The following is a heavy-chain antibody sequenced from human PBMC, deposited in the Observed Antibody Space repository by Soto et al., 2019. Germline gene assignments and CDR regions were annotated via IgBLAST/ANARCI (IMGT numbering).Heavy chain of an antibody. Sequence: SVKVSCKASGYTFTSYAMHWVRQAPGQRLEWMGWINAGNGNTKYSQKFQGRVTITRDTSAGTAYMELSSLRSEDTAVYYCARVGRTAVAADAFDIWGQGTMVNVSS. D-gene: IGHD6-19*01. CDR3: ARVGRTAVAADAFDI. V-gene: IGHV1-3*01. CDR1: GYTFTSYA. CDR2: INAGNGNT. J-gene: IGHJ3*02.